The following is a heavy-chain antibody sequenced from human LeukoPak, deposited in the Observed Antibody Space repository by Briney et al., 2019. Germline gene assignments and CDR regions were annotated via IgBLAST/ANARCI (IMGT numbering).Heavy chain of an antibody. CDR2: IKQDGSEK. Sequence: PGGSLRLSCAASGFTFSSYWMSWVRQAPGKGLEWVANIKQDGSEKYYVDSVKGRFTISRDNAKNSLYLQMNSLRAEDTAVYYCARDRILEWLLYYYYMDVWGKGTTVTVSS. D-gene: IGHD3-3*01. CDR3: ARDRILEWLLYYYYMDV. CDR1: GFTFSSYW. J-gene: IGHJ6*03. V-gene: IGHV3-7*01.